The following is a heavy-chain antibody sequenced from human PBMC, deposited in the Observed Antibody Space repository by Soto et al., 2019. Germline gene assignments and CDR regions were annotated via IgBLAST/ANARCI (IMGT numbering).Heavy chain of an antibody. CDR3: AKDLHIAATDY. CDR1: GFSFSNYW. D-gene: IGHD6-13*01. Sequence: PWWSLRLSCAASGFSFSNYWMHWVRQAPGKGLVWVSRIKGDGSETNYADSVKGRFTISRDNAKNTLYLQMNSLRAEDTAVYYCAKDLHIAATDYWGQGTLVTVSS. J-gene: IGHJ4*02. V-gene: IGHV3-74*01. CDR2: IKGDGSET.